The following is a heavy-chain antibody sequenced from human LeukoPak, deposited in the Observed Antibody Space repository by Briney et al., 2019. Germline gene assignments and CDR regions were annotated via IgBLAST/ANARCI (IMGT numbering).Heavy chain of an antibody. J-gene: IGHJ1*01. CDR2: ITNSADFV. CDR3: AREARATPDF. V-gene: IGHV3-11*01. D-gene: IGHD1-26*01. Sequence: GGSLRLSCAASGFRFSGHYMSWIRQAPGKGLEWLSYITNSADFVNYADSVKGRFTISRDSAKNSLYLQMNSLRAEDTAVYYCAREARATPDFWARGTVVSVPS. CDR1: GFRFSGHY.